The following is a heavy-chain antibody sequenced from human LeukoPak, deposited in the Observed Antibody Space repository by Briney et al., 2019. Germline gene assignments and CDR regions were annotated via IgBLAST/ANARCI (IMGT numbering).Heavy chain of an antibody. J-gene: IGHJ3*02. CDR2: IKQDGSEK. CDR3: AKGFAYYDFWSGYYSLAAFDI. Sequence: GGSLRLSCAASGFTFSSYWMSWVRQAPGKGLEWVANIKQDGSEKYYVDSVKGRFTISRDNAKNSLYLQMNSLRAEDTAVYYCAKGFAYYDFWSGYYSLAAFDIWGQGTMVTVSS. D-gene: IGHD3-3*01. V-gene: IGHV3-7*01. CDR1: GFTFSSYW.